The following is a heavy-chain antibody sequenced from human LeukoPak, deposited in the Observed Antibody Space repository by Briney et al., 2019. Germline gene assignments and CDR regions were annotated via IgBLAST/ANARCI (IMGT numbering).Heavy chain of an antibody. CDR3: ARGYYYDSSGYYALGY. V-gene: IGHV3-21*01. J-gene: IGHJ4*02. D-gene: IGHD3-22*01. CDR1: GFTFSSYE. CDR2: ISSSSSYI. Sequence: GGSLRLSCAASGFTFSSYEMNWVRQAPGKGLEWVSSISSSSSYIYYADSVKGRFTISRDNAKNSLYLQMNSLRAEDTAVYYCARGYYYDSSGYYALGYWGQGTLVTVSS.